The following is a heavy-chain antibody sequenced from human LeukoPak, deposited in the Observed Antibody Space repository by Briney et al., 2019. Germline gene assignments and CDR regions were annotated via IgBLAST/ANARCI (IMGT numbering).Heavy chain of an antibody. J-gene: IGHJ4*02. V-gene: IGHV4-59*01. CDR1: GASTTSYY. CDR2: IYSDGTT. Sequence: WETLSLTCSVSGASTTSYYWNWIRQAPGKGLEWIGYIYSDGTTSYSPSLRSRVTITIDTSRNQFSLKLSSVTAADAAVYYCARDTRSYDTSGYYYFDYWGQGALVTVSS. CDR3: ARDTRSYDTSGYYYFDY. D-gene: IGHD3-22*01.